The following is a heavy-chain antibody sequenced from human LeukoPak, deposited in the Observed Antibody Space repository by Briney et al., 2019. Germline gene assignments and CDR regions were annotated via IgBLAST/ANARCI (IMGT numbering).Heavy chain of an antibody. CDR2: ISYDGNNK. V-gene: IGHV3-30*18. Sequence: GRSLRLSCAASGFTFSSYGMHWVRQAPGQGLAWVAVISYDGNNKFYEDSVKGRFTISRDNSENTLYLQMNSLRAEETAVYYCAKDWRKCCGDNCKFGLLNNRFHPWGQGTLVTVSS. CDR3: AKDWRKCCGDNCKFGLLNNRFHP. D-gene: IGHD2-21*01. J-gene: IGHJ5*02. CDR1: GFTFSSYG.